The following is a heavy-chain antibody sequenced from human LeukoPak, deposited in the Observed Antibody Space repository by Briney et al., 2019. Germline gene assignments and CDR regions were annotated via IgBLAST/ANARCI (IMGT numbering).Heavy chain of an antibody. Sequence: GASVKVSCKASGYTFTTYTFTWVRQAPGQGLEWMGGIIPIFGTANYAQKFQGRVTITADESTSTAYMELSSLRSEDTAVYYCARARNTIFGVVDFDYWGQGTLVTVSS. CDR2: IIPIFGTA. CDR1: GYTFTTYT. J-gene: IGHJ4*02. D-gene: IGHD3-3*01. CDR3: ARARNTIFGVVDFDY. V-gene: IGHV1-69*13.